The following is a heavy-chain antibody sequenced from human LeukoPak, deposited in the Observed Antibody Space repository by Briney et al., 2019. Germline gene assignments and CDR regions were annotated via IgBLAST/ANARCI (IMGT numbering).Heavy chain of an antibody. CDR2: IYYSGST. CDR3: ARYNWNDVRFDY. Sequence: SESVSLTCTVSGVSISCYYWSWIRQPPGKGLEWIGYIYYSGSTNYNPSLKSRVTISVDTSKNQFSLKLSSVTAADTAVYYCARYNWNDVRFDYWGQGTLGTVSS. D-gene: IGHD1-1*01. V-gene: IGHV4-59*08. J-gene: IGHJ4*02. CDR1: GVSISCYY.